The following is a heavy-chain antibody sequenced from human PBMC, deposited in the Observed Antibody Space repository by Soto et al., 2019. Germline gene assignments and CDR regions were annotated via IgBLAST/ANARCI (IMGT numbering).Heavy chain of an antibody. CDR3: AKSGVVVPAARGYYFDY. Sequence: GGSLRLSCAASGFTFSSYAMSWVRQAPGKGLEWVSAISGSGGSTYYADSVKGRFTISRDNSKNTLYLQMNSLRAEDTAVYYCAKSGVVVPAARGYYFDYWGQGTLVTVSS. CDR2: ISGSGGST. CDR1: GFTFSSYA. D-gene: IGHD2-2*01. J-gene: IGHJ4*02. V-gene: IGHV3-23*01.